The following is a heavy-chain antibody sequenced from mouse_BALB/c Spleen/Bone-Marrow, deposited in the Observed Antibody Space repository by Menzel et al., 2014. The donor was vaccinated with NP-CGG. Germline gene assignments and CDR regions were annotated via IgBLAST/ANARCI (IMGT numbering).Heavy chain of an antibody. Sequence: EVQGVESGGGLVKSGGSLKLSCAASGFSFSNYGMSWVRQTPEKRLEWVATISGYGRYTFYSDSVKGRFTISRDNAKNNLYLQLSSLRSEDTALYYCARHAYYDQTEVSFVYWGQGTLVTVSA. J-gene: IGHJ3*01. D-gene: IGHD2-4*01. CDR3: ARHAYYDQTEVSFVY. CDR2: ISGYGRYT. CDR1: GFSFSNYG. V-gene: IGHV5-9-2*01.